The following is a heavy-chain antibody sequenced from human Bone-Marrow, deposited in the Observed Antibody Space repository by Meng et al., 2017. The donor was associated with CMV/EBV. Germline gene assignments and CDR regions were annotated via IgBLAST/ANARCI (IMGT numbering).Heavy chain of an antibody. CDR3: ARGPRSGWPYYYYYGMDD. CDR1: GFTFSSYD. CDR2: IGTAGDT. Sequence: GGSLRLSCAASGFTFSSYDMHWVRQATGKGLEWVSAIGTAGDTYYPGSVKGRFTISRENAKNSLYLQMNSLRAGDTAVYYCARGPRSGWPYYYYYGMDDCGQGTTVTVSS. D-gene: IGHD6-19*01. V-gene: IGHV3-13*01. J-gene: IGHJ6*02.